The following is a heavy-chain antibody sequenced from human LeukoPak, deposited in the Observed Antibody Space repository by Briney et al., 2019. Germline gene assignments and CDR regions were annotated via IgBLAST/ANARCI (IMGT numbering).Heavy chain of an antibody. D-gene: IGHD3-22*01. CDR2: IHPGDSDT. J-gene: IGHJ4*02. Sequence: GESLKIFCQATGYSFTSYWIGWVRQMPGKGLERMVIIHPGDSDTRYSPSFQGQVTISADKSISTAYLQWSSLKASDTAKCYCARRNYYDRSGYLDYWGQGTLVTVSS. CDR3: ARRNYYDRSGYLDY. V-gene: IGHV5-51*01. CDR1: GYSFTSYW.